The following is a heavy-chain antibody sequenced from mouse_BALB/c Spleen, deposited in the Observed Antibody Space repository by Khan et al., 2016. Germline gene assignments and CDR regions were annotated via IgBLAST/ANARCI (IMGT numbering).Heavy chain of an antibody. V-gene: IGHV1-80*01. J-gene: IGHJ2*01. CDR3: ARGVGPDY. Sequence: QVQLKESGAELVRPGSSVKISCKASGYAFSSYWMNWVKQRPGQGLEWIGQIYPGDGDTNYNGKFKGKATLTADKSSSTAYMQLSSLTSEDSAVYFCARGVGPDYWGQGTTLTVSS. CDR2: IYPGDGDT. CDR1: GYAFSSYW. D-gene: IGHD4-1*01.